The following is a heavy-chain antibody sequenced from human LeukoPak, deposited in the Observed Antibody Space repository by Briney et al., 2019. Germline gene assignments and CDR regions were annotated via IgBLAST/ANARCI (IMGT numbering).Heavy chain of an antibody. CDR1: GFTFSGSA. Sequence: QAGGSLRLSCVASGFTFSGSAIHWVRQAPGKGLEWVSAISGSGGDTYYADSVKGRFTISSDNSKNTLYLQMNSLRAEDTAVYYCAKSLIGSGYGWAPFDYWGQGTLVTVSS. D-gene: IGHD5-12*01. J-gene: IGHJ4*02. V-gene: IGHV3-23*01. CDR3: AKSLIGSGYGWAPFDY. CDR2: ISGSGGDT.